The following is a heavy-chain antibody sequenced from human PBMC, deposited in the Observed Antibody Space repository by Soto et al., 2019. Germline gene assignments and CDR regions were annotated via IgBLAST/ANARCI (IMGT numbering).Heavy chain of an antibody. CDR3: ARSTYSYGFNL. CDR2: IFYSGSA. V-gene: IGHV4-30-4*01. J-gene: IGHJ5*02. CDR1: GGSVSSDDHY. Sequence: QVQLQESGPGLVKPSQTLSLSCTVSGGSVSSDDHYWNWIRQPPGKGLEWIGYIFYSGSAYYNPSRQRRVTISVDTSNNQFSLKLNSVTAADTAMYYCARSTYSYGFNLWGQGTLVTVSS. D-gene: IGHD5-18*01.